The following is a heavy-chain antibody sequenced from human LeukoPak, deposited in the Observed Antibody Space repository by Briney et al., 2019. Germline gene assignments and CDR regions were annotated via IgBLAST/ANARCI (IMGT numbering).Heavy chain of an antibody. J-gene: IGHJ4*02. V-gene: IGHV3-23*01. CDR2: ISGSGGST. CDR1: GLIFSSYA. D-gene: IGHD2-2*01. CDR3: AKGVVVVPAASHYYFDY. Sequence: GGSLRLSCAASGLIFSSYAMSWVRQARGKGLEWVSSISGSGGSTYYADSVKGRFTISRDNSKNTLYLQMNSLRAEDTAVYYCAKGVVVVPAASHYYFDYWGQGTLVTVSS.